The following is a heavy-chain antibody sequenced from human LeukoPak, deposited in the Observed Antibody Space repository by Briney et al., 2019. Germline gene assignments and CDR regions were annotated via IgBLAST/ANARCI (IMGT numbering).Heavy chain of an antibody. D-gene: IGHD1-26*01. CDR3: ASGMRVGPNI. Sequence: GGSLRLSCAASGFIFSSYWMHWVRQAPGKGLVWVSRINSDGSSISYADSVKGRFTISRDNAKNSLYLQMNSLRAEDTAVYYCASGMRVGPNIWGQGTLVTVSS. J-gene: IGHJ4*02. V-gene: IGHV3-74*01. CDR1: GFIFSSYW. CDR2: INSDGSSI.